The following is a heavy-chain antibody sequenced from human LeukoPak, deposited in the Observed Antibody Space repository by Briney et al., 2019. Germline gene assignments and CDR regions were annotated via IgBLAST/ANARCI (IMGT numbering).Heavy chain of an antibody. CDR3: ARDLLERFDP. CDR1: GFTFSSYG. CDR2: IWYDGSNK. V-gene: IGHV3-33*01. J-gene: IGHJ5*02. D-gene: IGHD1-1*01. Sequence: GGSLRLSCAASGFTFSSYGMHWVRQAPGKGLEWVAVIWYDGSNKYYAGYVKGRFTISRDNSKNTLYLQMNSLRAEDTAVYYCARDLLERFDPWGQGTLVTVSS.